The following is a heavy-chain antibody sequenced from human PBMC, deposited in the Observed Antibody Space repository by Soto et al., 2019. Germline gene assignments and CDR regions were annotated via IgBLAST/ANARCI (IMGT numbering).Heavy chain of an antibody. Sequence: GGSLRLCCAASGFTFSSYGMHWVRQAPGKGLEWVAVIWYDGSNKYYADSVKGRFTISRDNSKNTLYLQMNSLRAEDTAVYYCARRFPGPRYYYYYMDVWGKGTTVTVSS. CDR1: GFTFSSYG. CDR3: ARRFPGPRYYYYYMDV. CDR2: IWYDGSNK. D-gene: IGHD3-10*01. J-gene: IGHJ6*03. V-gene: IGHV3-33*01.